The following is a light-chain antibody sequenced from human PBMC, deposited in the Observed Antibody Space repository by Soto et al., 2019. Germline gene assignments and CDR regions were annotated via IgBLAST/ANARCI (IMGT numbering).Light chain of an antibody. CDR2: EGR. CDR3: LSYGKV. J-gene: IGLJ1*01. V-gene: IGLV2-23*01. Sequence: QSALSQPASVSGSPGQSITISCTGINSGVVNYEYVSWYQQFPDKAPKLIIYEGRERPSGVSDRFSGSKSDNAASLTISARQTEDEAEYFCLSYGKVFGTGTKVTVL. CDR1: NSGVVNYEY.